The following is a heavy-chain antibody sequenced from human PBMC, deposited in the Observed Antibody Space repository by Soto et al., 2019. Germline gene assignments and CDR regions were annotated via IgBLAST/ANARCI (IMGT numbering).Heavy chain of an antibody. Sequence: QMQLVQSGAEVKRPGTSVRVSCKSSGYTFTSFYIHWVRQAPGQGLEWMGIINPSGGITNFAQRFQGRVTMTRDMSTNTLYMELSTLKSDHTAVYYCASSPAFSSSWYGIPPDPSHGMDVLGQGTTVTVS. V-gene: IGHV1-46*01. CDR2: INPSGGIT. CDR1: GYTFTSFY. CDR3: ASSPAFSSSWYGIPPDPSHGMDV. J-gene: IGHJ6*02. D-gene: IGHD6-13*01.